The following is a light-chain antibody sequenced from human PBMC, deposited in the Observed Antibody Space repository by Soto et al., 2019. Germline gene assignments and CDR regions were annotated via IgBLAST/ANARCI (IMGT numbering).Light chain of an antibody. Sequence: DIQMTQSPSTLSGSVGDRVTITCRAGQTISSWLAWYQQKPGKAPNLLIYKASTLESGVPSRFSGSGSGTEFTLTISSVQPDDFATYYCQQYKSYPLTFGGGTKVDIK. CDR2: KAS. CDR1: QTISSW. J-gene: IGKJ4*01. V-gene: IGKV1-5*03. CDR3: QQYKSYPLT.